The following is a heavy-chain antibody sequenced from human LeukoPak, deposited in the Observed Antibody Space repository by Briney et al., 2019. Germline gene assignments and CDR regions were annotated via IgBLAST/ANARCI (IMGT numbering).Heavy chain of an antibody. CDR1: GFTLSTYA. D-gene: IGHD5-12*01. J-gene: IGHJ4*02. Sequence: GGSLRLSCAASGFTLSTYAIHWVRQAPGKGLEWVAVISYDGSNKYYADSVKGRFTISGDNSKNTLYLQMNSLRAEDTAVYYCARGGRGVIVATMIDYWGQGTLVTVSS. CDR3: ARGGRGVIVATMIDY. V-gene: IGHV3-30*04. CDR2: ISYDGSNK.